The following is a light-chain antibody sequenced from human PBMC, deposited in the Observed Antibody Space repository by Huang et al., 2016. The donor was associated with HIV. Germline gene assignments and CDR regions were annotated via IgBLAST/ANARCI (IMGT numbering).Light chain of an antibody. CDR2: AAS. CDR3: QKYDSAPLT. Sequence: DIQMTQSPSSLSASVGDRVTITCRVSQGISNSLAWYQQKPGKVPTLLIYAASTMQSGVPSRFSGSRSGRDFSLTIGSLQPEDVATYYCQKYDSAPLTFGGGTKVEI. V-gene: IGKV1-27*01. J-gene: IGKJ4*01. CDR1: QGISNS.